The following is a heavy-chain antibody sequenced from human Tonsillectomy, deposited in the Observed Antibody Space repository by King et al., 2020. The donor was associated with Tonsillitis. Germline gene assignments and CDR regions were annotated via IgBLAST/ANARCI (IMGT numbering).Heavy chain of an antibody. CDR1: GFSISSYA. Sequence: VQVVESGGGVVQPGRSLRLSCAASGFSISSYAMHWVRQAPGKGLEWVAVISYDGSNKFYADSVQGRFTISRDNSKNTLYLQMNSLRAEATAVYYCARGRIAVAAFDTFDIWGQGTMVTVSS. D-gene: IGHD6-19*01. V-gene: IGHV3-30*04. CDR3: ARGRIAVAAFDTFDI. CDR2: ISYDGSNK. J-gene: IGHJ3*02.